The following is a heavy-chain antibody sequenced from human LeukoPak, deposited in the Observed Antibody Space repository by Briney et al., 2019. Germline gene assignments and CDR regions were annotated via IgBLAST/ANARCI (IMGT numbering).Heavy chain of an antibody. D-gene: IGHD4-23*01. CDR1: GFTFSSYW. V-gene: IGHV3-74*01. Sequence: GGSLRLSCAASGFTFSSYWMHWVRQAQGKGLVWVSSIKSAGSSIRYADSVKGRFTISRDNAKNTLYLQMNSLRAEDTAVYYCARDLDYGGNSNFDYWGQGALVTVSS. J-gene: IGHJ4*02. CDR2: IKSAGSSI. CDR3: ARDLDYGGNSNFDY.